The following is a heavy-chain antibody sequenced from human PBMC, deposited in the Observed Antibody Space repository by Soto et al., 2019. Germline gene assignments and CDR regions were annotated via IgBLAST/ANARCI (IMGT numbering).Heavy chain of an antibody. J-gene: IGHJ4*02. CDR1: GFTVSSNY. D-gene: IGHD3-22*01. V-gene: IGHV3-66*01. CDR2: IYNGGST. CDR3: ARDIHYCDNRDYYPYYFDY. Sequence: GGSLRLSCAASGFTVSSNYMSWVRQAPGKGLERVSVIYNGGSTYYADSVKGRFTISRDNAKNSLYLQMNSLRAEDTAVYFCARDIHYCDNRDYYPYYFDYWGQGTLVTVSS.